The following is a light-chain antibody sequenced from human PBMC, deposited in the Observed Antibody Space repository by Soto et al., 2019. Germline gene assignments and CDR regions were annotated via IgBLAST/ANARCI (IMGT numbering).Light chain of an antibody. Sequence: EIVMTQSPVTLSVSPGERATLSCRASQSVSSNLAWYQQKPGQAPSLLIYGTFTRATGIPARFSGTGSGTEFTLTISSLQSEDFALYYCQQRSNWPTITFGQGTRLEIK. J-gene: IGKJ5*01. CDR3: QQRSNWPTIT. CDR2: GTF. V-gene: IGKV3-15*01. CDR1: QSVSSN.